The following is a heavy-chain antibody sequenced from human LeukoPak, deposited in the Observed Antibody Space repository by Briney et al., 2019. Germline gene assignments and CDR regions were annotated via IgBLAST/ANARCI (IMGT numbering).Heavy chain of an antibody. CDR3: ARLRVRYSPEYYFDY. CDR2: IIPIFGTA. CDR1: GGTFSSYA. V-gene: IGHV1-69*01. Sequence: SVKVSCKASGGTFSSYAISWVRQAPGQGLEWMGGIIPIFGTANYAQKFQGRVTITADESTSTAYMELSSLRSEDTAVYYCARLRVRYSPEYYFDYWGQGTLVTVSS. J-gene: IGHJ4*02. D-gene: IGHD2-15*01.